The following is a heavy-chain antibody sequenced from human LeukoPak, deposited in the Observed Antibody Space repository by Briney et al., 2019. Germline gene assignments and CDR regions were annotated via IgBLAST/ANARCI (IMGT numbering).Heavy chain of an antibody. CDR2: ISWNSVNI. Sequence: GGSLRLSCAASGFTFDDYDMHWVRQAPGKGLEWVSGISWNSVNIAYAESVRGRFTISRDNDENSLYLQMNSLRGADTALYYCVKLHCSSTNCFAGSFDVWGQGTMVTVSS. V-gene: IGHV3-9*01. D-gene: IGHD2-2*01. J-gene: IGHJ3*01. CDR1: GFTFDDYD. CDR3: VKLHCSSTNCFAGSFDV.